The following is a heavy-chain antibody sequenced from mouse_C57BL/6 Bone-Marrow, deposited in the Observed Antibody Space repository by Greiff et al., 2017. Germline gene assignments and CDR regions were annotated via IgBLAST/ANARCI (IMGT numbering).Heavy chain of an antibody. J-gene: IGHJ1*03. CDR1: GYTFTSYW. CDR3: SSDYGRYFDV. D-gene: IGHD1-1*02. V-gene: IGHV1-64*01. CDR2: IHPNRGST. Sequence: QVQLQQPGAELVKPGASVKLSCKASGYTFTSYWMHWVKQRPGQGLEWIGMIHPNRGSTNYNEKFKSKATLTVDKSSSTAYMQLSSLTSEDSAVYYCSSDYGRYFDVWGTGTTVTVSS.